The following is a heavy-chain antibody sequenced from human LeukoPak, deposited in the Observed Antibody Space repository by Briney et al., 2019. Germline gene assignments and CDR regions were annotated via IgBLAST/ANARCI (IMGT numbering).Heavy chain of an antibody. CDR3: AKNGRGTYPSYFDY. CDR2: ISDSGHNT. D-gene: IGHD1-26*01. CDR1: GFTFSSYA. Sequence: GGSLRLSCAAFGFTFSSYAMNWVRQAPGKGLEWVSVISDSGHNTYHVDSVKGRFTISRDNSKNTLYLQMNSLRAEDTAVYYCAKNGRGTYPSYFDYWGQGTLVTVSS. J-gene: IGHJ4*02. V-gene: IGHV3-23*01.